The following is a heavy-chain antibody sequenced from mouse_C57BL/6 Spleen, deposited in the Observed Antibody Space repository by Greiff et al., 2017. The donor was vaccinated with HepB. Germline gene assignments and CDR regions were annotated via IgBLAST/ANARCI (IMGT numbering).Heavy chain of an antibody. Sequence: QVQLQQPGAELVKPGASVKLSCKASGYTFTSYWMQWVKQRPGQGLEWIGEIDPSDSYTNYNQKFKGKATLTVDTSSSTAYMQLSSLTSEDSAVYYCARSRWLLFMYYWGQGTSVTVSS. J-gene: IGHJ4*01. D-gene: IGHD2-3*01. CDR3: ARSRWLLFMYY. CDR2: IDPSDSYT. V-gene: IGHV1-50*01. CDR1: GYTFTSYW.